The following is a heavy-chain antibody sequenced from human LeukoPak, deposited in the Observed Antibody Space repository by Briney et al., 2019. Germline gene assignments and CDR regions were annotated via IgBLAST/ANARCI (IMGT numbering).Heavy chain of an antibody. CDR3: AREGGRKAVAGTRSPYH. CDR2: IIPILGIA. V-gene: IGHV1-69*04. J-gene: IGHJ4*02. CDR1: GCTFSSYT. D-gene: IGHD6-19*01. Sequence: SVKVSCNASGCTFSSYTISWVRQGQGQGLELMGMIIPILGIANYAQKFQGRVTITADKSTSTAYMELSSLRSEDTAVYYCAREGGRKAVAGTRSPYHWGQGTLVTVSS.